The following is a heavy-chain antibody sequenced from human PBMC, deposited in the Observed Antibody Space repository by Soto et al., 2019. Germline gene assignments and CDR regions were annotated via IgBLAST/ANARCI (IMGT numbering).Heavy chain of an antibody. CDR2: ISAYNGNT. CDR3: AREEGRFYDFWSGYRHYFDY. V-gene: IGHV1-18*04. J-gene: IGHJ4*02. D-gene: IGHD3-3*01. CDR1: GYTFTSYG. Sequence: QVQLVQSGAEVKKPGASVKVSCKASGYTFTSYGISWVRQAPGQGLEWMGWISAYNGNTNYAQKLQGRVTMTTDTSTSTAYMELRSLRADDTAVYYCAREEGRFYDFWSGYRHYFDYWGQGTLVTVSS.